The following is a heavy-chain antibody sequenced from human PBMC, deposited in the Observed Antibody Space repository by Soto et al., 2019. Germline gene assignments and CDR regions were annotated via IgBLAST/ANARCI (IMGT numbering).Heavy chain of an antibody. CDR1: GFTFISYG. Sequence: QVQLVQSGAEVKKPWALVKVSCKASGFTFISYGISWVRQAAGQGLEWMGWISGKNGDTNFAQKFQGRVTLNADTSTGTFCMEMRSLRSDDTAIYYCARDLGVDMVATSYGAVAGSRDYWGQGTLVTVSS. CDR3: ARDLGVDMVATSYGAVAGSRDY. V-gene: IGHV1-18*01. D-gene: IGHD5-12*01. CDR2: ISGKNGDT. J-gene: IGHJ1*01.